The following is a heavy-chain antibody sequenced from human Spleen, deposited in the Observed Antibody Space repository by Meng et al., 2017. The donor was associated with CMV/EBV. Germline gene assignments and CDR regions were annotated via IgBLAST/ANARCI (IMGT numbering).Heavy chain of an antibody. J-gene: IGHJ4*02. CDR3: ARGGSVGRLY. D-gene: IGHD6-6*01. V-gene: IGHV4-34*01. CDR1: GVSFSGYY. CDR2: INHSGST. Sequence: SETLSLTCAVYGVSFSGYYWSWIRQHPGKGLEWIGEINHSGSTNYNPSLKSRVTISVDTSKNQFSLKLSTVTAADTAVYYFARGGSVGRLYWGQGTLVTVSS.